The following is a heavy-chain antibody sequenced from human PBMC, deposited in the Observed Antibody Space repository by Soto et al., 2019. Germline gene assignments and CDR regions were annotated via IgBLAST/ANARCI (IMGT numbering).Heavy chain of an antibody. CDR3: ARDVRVDGYNTFDY. J-gene: IGHJ4*02. V-gene: IGHV3-21*01. Sequence: EVQLVESGGGLVKPGGSLRLSCAASGFTFSSYSMNWVRQAPGKGLEWVSSISSSSSYIYYADSVKGRFTISRDNAKNSLYLQMNSLRAEDTAVYYCARDVRVDGYNTFDYWGQGTLVTVSS. CDR1: GFTFSSYS. CDR2: ISSSSSYI. D-gene: IGHD5-12*01.